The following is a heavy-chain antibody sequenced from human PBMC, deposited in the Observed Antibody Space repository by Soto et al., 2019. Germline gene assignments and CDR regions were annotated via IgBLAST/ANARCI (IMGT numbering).Heavy chain of an antibody. D-gene: IGHD2-15*01. J-gene: IGHJ6*02. CDR2: IWYDGSNK. CDR3: ARRGNWKYCSGGSCYRGYYYGMDV. CDR1: GFTFSSYG. V-gene: IGHV3-33*01. Sequence: GGSLRLSCAASGFTFSSYGMHWVRQAPGKGLEWVAVIWYDGSNKYYADSVKGRFTISRDNSKNTLYLQMNSLRAEDTAVYYCARRGNWKYCSGGSCYRGYYYGMDVWGQGTTVTVSS.